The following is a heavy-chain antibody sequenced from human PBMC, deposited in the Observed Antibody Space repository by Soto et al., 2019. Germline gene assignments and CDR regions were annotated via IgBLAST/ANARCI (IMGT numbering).Heavy chain of an antibody. CDR2: INPNGGT. J-gene: IGHJ4*02. V-gene: IGHV1-2*02. CDR3: ARSLTTLTTLLDY. Sequence: QVQLVQSGAEVKRRGASVKVSCKASGYTLTDNYMHWVREAPGQGLEWMGWINPNGGTNYAQKFQSRVTMTRDTSISTAYMELSRLRSDDTAVYYCARSLTTLTTLLDYWGQGTLVTVSS. CDR1: GYTLTDNY. D-gene: IGHD4-17*01.